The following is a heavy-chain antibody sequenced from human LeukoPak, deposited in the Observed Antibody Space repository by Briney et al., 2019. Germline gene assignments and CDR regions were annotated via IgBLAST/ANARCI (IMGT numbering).Heavy chain of an antibody. J-gene: IGHJ4*02. Sequence: PSETLSPTCAVSGGSISSNNWWSWVRQPPGKGLEWIGEIYHSGTTNYNSSLKSRVTISVDTSKNQFSLKLSSVTAADTAVYYCARGRGFGARPLGHWGQGTLVTVSS. CDR1: GGSISSNNW. CDR2: IYHSGTT. D-gene: IGHD3-10*01. V-gene: IGHV4-4*02. CDR3: ARGRGFGARPLGH.